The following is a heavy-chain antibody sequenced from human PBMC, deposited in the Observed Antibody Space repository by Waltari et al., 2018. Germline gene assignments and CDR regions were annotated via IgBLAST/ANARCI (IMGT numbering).Heavy chain of an antibody. CDR2: MNPNSGNT. CDR3: ARVRPDYYDSSCYYDY. CDR1: GYTFTSYD. Sequence: QVQLVQSGAEVKKPGASVTVSCKASGYTFTSYDINWVRQATGQGLEWTGWMNPNSGNTGYAQKFQGRVTMTRNTSISTAYMELSSLRSEDTAVYYCARVRPDYYDSSCYYDYWGHGTLVTVSS. V-gene: IGHV1-8*01. D-gene: IGHD3-22*01. J-gene: IGHJ4*01.